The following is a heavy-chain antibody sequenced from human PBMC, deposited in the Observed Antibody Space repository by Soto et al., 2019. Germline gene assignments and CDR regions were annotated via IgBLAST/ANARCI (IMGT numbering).Heavy chain of an antibody. CDR1: GFSLTADGVG. CDR3: AHGDVRTSWPNDAFVV. V-gene: IGHV2-5*02. CDR2: IYWDDDQ. J-gene: IGHJ3*01. Sequence: QITLKESGPTLVKPTQTLTLTCTFSGFSLTADGVGVGWIRQPPGKALEWLALIYWDDDQRYSPSLKTRLTITMVTSKNQVVLTMNNMEHVDTGTYYCAHGDVRTSWPNDAFVVWGQGTVVTVSS. D-gene: IGHD2-2*01.